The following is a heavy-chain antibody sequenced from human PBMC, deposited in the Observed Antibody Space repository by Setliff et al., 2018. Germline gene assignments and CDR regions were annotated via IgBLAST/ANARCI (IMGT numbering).Heavy chain of an antibody. V-gene: IGHV4-59*01. CDR1: GDSISGYF. CDR3: ARDQFSSGWYGPPESYFDC. Sequence: SETLSLTCIVPGDSISGYFWSWIRQAPGKGLEWIGYIQKRGSTTTKYNPSLGSRISMSLDTSKNQFSLQLSSVSDGDTAVYYCARDQFSSGWYGPPESYFDCWGQGILVTVSS. J-gene: IGHJ4*02. D-gene: IGHD6-19*01. CDR2: IQKRGSTTT.